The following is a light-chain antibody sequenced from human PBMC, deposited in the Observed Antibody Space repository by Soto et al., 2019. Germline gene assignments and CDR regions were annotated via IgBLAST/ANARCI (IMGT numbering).Light chain of an antibody. CDR2: EVN. J-gene: IGLJ1*01. CDR3: SSYTSISTYV. CDR1: SSDVGGSNY. V-gene: IGLV2-14*01. Sequence: QSVLTQPASVSGSPGQSITISCTGTSSDVGGSNYVSWFQQHPGKAPKLIIYEVNNRPSGVPYRFSGSKSGNTASLTISGLQTEDEADYYCSSYTSISTYVFGTGTKLTVL.